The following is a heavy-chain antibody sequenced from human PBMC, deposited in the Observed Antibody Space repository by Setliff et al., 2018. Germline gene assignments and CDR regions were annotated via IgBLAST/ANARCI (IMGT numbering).Heavy chain of an antibody. D-gene: IGHD1-26*01. CDR2: ISPSGST. CDR3: ARSPSLGAYWNPRPFYSDY. J-gene: IGHJ4*02. V-gene: IGHV4-61*09. CDR1: GASITSGGFY. Sequence: PSETLSLTCSVSGASITSGGFYWTWIRQPAGKGLEWIGHISPSGSTTYNPSVKSRVTISLDTSKNHFSLKLDSVTAADTALYYCARSPSLGAYWNPRPFYSDYWARGTLVTVSS.